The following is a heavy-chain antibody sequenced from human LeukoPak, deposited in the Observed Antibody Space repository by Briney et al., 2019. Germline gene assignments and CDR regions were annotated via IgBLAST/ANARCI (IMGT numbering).Heavy chain of an antibody. Sequence: SLRLSCTASGFTFGDYTMNWLRQAPGKGLEWVGFIRSKAYGGTTEYAASVKGRFTISRDDSKSIAYLQMNSLKTGDTAGYYCTRGIAVPGTLGYWGQGTLVTVSS. CDR3: TRGIAVPGTLGY. CDR2: IRSKAYGGTT. J-gene: IGHJ4*02. D-gene: IGHD6-19*01. CDR1: GFTFGDYT. V-gene: IGHV3-49*03.